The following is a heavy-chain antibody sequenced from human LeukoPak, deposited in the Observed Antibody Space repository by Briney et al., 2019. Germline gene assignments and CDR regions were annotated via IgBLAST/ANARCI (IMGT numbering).Heavy chain of an antibody. Sequence: GGSLRLSCAASGFTFNSYAMSWVRQAPGKGLEWVSAISGSGGSTYYADSVKGRFTISRDNAKNTLYLQMNSLRAEDTAVYYCASPMRQPDGMDVWGQGTTVTVSS. D-gene: IGHD6-13*01. CDR2: ISGSGGST. V-gene: IGHV3-23*01. J-gene: IGHJ6*02. CDR3: ASPMRQPDGMDV. CDR1: GFTFNSYA.